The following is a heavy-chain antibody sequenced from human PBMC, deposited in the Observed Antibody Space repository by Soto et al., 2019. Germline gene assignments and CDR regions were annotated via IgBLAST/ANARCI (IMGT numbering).Heavy chain of an antibody. Sequence: GASVKVSCKASGGTFSSYAISWVRQAPGQGLEWMGGIIPIFGTANYAQKFQGRVTITADESTSTAYMELSSLRSEDTAVYYCARVVRINMIVVVHHWFDPWGQGTLVTVSS. D-gene: IGHD3-22*01. J-gene: IGHJ5*02. CDR3: ARVVRINMIVVVHHWFDP. V-gene: IGHV1-69*13. CDR2: IIPIFGTA. CDR1: GGTFSSYA.